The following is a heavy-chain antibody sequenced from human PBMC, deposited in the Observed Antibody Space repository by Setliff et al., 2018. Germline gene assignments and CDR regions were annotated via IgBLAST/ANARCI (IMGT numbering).Heavy chain of an antibody. J-gene: IGHJ4*02. CDR3: ARDAPYGGNPKPMGFDY. V-gene: IGHV3-74*01. Sequence: GESLKISCAASGFTFSSYWMYWVRQAPGEGLVWVSRINRDGSYTVYADSVEGRFTISRDNAKNTLYLQMNSLGAEDTAVYYCARDAPYGGNPKPMGFDYWGQGTRVTVSS. D-gene: IGHD4-17*01. CDR1: GFTFSSYW. CDR2: INRDGSYT.